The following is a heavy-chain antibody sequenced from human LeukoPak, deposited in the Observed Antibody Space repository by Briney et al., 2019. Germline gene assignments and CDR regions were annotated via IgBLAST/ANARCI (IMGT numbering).Heavy chain of an antibody. CDR1: GFTFSSYA. CDR3: AQGYSSGWYPN. Sequence: GGSLRLSCAASGFTFSSYAMNWVRQAPGKGLEWVAGISSGDRTFHSESVKGRFTISRDKSKGTLYLQMNSLTAEDTSIYYCAQGYSSGWYPNWGQGSLVSVSS. CDR2: ISSGDRT. D-gene: IGHD6-19*01. V-gene: IGHV3-23*01. J-gene: IGHJ4*02.